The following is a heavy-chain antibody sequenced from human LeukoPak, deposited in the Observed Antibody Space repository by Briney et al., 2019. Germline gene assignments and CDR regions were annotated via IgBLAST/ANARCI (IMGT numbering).Heavy chain of an antibody. CDR1: GASISSYY. V-gene: IGHV4-59*08. CDR2: VFYSGST. J-gene: IGHJ4*02. D-gene: IGHD6-19*01. Sequence: KPSETLSLTCTVPGASISSYYSTWIRQPPGKGLEWVGCVFYSGSTNYNPSLKSRVTISVATSMNQFSLKLSSVTAADTAVYYCGRSGSGWPPDYFASWGQGTLVTVSS. CDR3: GRSGSGWPPDYFAS.